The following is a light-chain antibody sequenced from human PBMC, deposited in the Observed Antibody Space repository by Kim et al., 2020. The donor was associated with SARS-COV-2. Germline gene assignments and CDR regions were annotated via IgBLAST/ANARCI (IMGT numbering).Light chain of an antibody. CDR2: GVS. CDR3: SSYAGTNSVV. Sequence: QSALTQPPSASGSPGQSVTISCTGTSSDVGGYNYVSWYQYHPGKAPKVMIYGVSKRPSGVPDRFSGSKSGNTASLTVSGLQAEDEADYYCSSYAGTNSVVFGGGTQLTVL. CDR1: SSDVGGYNY. J-gene: IGLJ2*01. V-gene: IGLV2-8*01.